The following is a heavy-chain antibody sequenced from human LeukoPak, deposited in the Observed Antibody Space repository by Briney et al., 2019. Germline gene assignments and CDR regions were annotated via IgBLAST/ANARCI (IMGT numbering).Heavy chain of an antibody. J-gene: IGHJ3*02. D-gene: IGHD6-13*01. CDR1: GFTFSSYA. CDR3: AKNRYSSSWDLDAFNI. V-gene: IGHV3-23*01. Sequence: GGSLRLSCAASGFTFSSYAMSWVRQAPGKGLEWVSASRGSDGTTYYADSVKGRFTISRDNSKHTLYLQMNTLRAEDTAVYYCAKNRYSSSWDLDAFNIWGQGTMVTVSS. CDR2: SRGSDGTT.